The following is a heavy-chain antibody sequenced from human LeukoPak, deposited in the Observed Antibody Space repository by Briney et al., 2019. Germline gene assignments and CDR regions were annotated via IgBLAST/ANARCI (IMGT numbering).Heavy chain of an antibody. D-gene: IGHD3-16*01. J-gene: IGHJ5*02. CDR3: ARNLWGSFLSNWFDP. CDR2: IYSSGNT. Sequence: PSETLSLTCNVSGASIRSHYWSWIRQPPGKGLEWIGYIYSSGNTKYDPSVNIRVTMSLYTSKRQISLKLHSVTATDTALYYCARNLWGSFLSNWFDPWGQGTMVTVSS. CDR1: GASIRSHY. V-gene: IGHV4-59*11.